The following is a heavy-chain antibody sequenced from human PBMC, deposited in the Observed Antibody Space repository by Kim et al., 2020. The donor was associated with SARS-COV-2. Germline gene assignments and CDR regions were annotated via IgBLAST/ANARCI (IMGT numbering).Heavy chain of an antibody. CDR3: VKLPMQWLATVGESPDFDY. J-gene: IGHJ4*02. CDR2: ISSNGGST. V-gene: IGHV3-64D*09. D-gene: IGHD6-19*01. CDR1: GFTFSSYA. Sequence: GGSLRPSCSASGFTFSSYAMHWVRQAPGKGLEYVSAISSNGGSTYYADSVKGRFTISRDNSKNTLYLQMSSLRAEDTAVYYCVKLPMQWLATVGESPDFDYWGQGTLVTVSS.